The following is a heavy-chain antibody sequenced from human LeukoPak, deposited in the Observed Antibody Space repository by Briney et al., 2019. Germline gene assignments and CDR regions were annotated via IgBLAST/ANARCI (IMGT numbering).Heavy chain of an antibody. Sequence: QPGGSLRLSCEASGFTFSTYGMHWVRQAPGKGLAWVAFIRNDGSNRKYADSVKGRFTISRDNAKNSLFLQMNSLRAEDTAVYYCARGGHCSGRGCSPTLFAYWGQGTLVTVSS. D-gene: IGHD2-15*01. CDR3: ARGGHCSGRGCSPTLFAY. V-gene: IGHV3-30*02. J-gene: IGHJ4*02. CDR2: IRNDGSNR. CDR1: GFTFSTYG.